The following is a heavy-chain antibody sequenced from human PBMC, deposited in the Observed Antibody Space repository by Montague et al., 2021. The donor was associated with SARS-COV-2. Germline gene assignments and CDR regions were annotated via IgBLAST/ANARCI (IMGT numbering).Heavy chain of an antibody. CDR3: VKSGGGTFFET. J-gene: IGHJ5*02. CDR2: IWSDGSHK. D-gene: IGHD1-26*01. V-gene: IGHV3-33*06. CDR1: GFSLTDNG. Sequence: SLRLSCAVSGFSLTDNGTFWVRQAPGKGLEWVAVIWSDGSHKNYGDSVKGRFTVSRDISTNTLFLLMSSLRVDDTAVYYCVKSGGGTFFETWGQGTLVTVSS.